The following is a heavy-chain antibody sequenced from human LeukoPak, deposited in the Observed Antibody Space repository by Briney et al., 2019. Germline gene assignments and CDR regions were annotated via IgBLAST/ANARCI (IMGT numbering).Heavy chain of an antibody. Sequence: GGSLRLSCAASGFTFSDYWMHWVRQAPGEGLEWVSVIYSGGSTYYADSVKGRFSISRDKSKNTLYLQMNSLRAEDTALYYCARDWGNGHYWGQGTVVSVSS. D-gene: IGHD3-16*01. CDR2: IYSGGST. J-gene: IGHJ4*02. CDR3: ARDWGNGHY. V-gene: IGHV3-66*01. CDR1: GFTFSDYW.